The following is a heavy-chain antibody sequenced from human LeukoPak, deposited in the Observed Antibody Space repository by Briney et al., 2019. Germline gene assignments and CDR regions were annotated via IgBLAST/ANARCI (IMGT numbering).Heavy chain of an antibody. CDR1: GGSISSYY. CDR3: ARACPGGYNWYFGFDI. V-gene: IGHV4-59*01. CDR2: IYYSGST. D-gene: IGHD1-1*01. Sequence: PSETLSLTCTVSGGSISSYYWSWIRQPPGKGLEWIGYIYYSGSTNYKHSLKSRVTIAVDTSKNQFSMKLSSVTAADKAVYYSARACPGGYNWYFGFDIWGQGTMVTVSS. J-gene: IGHJ3*02.